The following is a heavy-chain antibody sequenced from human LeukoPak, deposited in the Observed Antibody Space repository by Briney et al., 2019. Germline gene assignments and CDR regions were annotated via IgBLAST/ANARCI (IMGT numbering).Heavy chain of an antibody. CDR2: IYYSGST. V-gene: IGHV4-59*01. CDR3: ARDRSRGSYLRPIYYYGMDV. Sequence: NPSETLSLICSVSGGSISSYYWSWIRQPPGKGLEWIGYIYYSGSTNYNPSLKSRVTISVDTSKNQFSLKLSSVTAADTAVYYCARDRSRGSYLRPIYYYGMDVWGQGTTVTVSS. J-gene: IGHJ6*02. CDR1: GGSISSYY. D-gene: IGHD1-26*01.